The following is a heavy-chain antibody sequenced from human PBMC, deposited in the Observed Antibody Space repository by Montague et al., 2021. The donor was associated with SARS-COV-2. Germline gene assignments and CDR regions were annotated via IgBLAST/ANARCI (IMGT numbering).Heavy chain of an antibody. J-gene: IGHJ4*02. V-gene: IGHV4-59*01. CDR2: IYSSGGT. Sequence: SETLSPTCAVSGGSISHYYRNWIRQPPGKGLEWIGYIYSSGGTNYNPSLKSRVTLSLDEPKNHFSLRLGSVTAADTAVYYCARRTDILTGYYDYWGQGTLVTVSS. CDR1: GGSISHYY. D-gene: IGHD3-9*01. CDR3: ARRTDILTGYYDY.